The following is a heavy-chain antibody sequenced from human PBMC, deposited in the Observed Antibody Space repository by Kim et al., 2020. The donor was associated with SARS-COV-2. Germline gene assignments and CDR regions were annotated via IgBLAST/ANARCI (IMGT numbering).Heavy chain of an antibody. D-gene: IGHD3-16*01. J-gene: IGHJ4*02. V-gene: IGHV3-20*03. CDR3: VRGYAGGPFDL. Sequence: SIGYGDSVKGRFTTSRDNAKKSLYLQMNDLRVEDTALYYCVRGYAGGPFDLWGQGSLVTVSS. CDR2: SI.